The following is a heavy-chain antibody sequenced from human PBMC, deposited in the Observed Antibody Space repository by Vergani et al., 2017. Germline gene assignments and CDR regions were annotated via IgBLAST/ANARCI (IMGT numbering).Heavy chain of an antibody. CDR2: TSTDGST. CDR1: GGAVNSGSNF. V-gene: IGHV4-61*02. CDR3: ARSAGYYYDSSGYSPDAFDI. Sequence: QVQLQESGPGLVKPSQTLSLTCSVSGGAVNSGSNFWTWIRQPAGKGLEWIGRTSTDGSTNYNPSLKSRVTVSVDTSKTQISLRLTSVTAEDTAVYYCARSAGYYYDSSGYSPDAFDIWGQGTMVTVSS. D-gene: IGHD3-22*01. J-gene: IGHJ3*02.